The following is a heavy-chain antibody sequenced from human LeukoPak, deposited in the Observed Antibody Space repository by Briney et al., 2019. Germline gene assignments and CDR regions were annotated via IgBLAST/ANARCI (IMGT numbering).Heavy chain of an antibody. V-gene: IGHV3-11*01. CDR2: ISSSGSTI. D-gene: IGHD3-22*01. J-gene: IGHJ4*02. Sequence: GGSLILSCAASGFTFSDYYMSWIRQAPGKGLEWVSYISSSGSTIYYADSVKGRFTISRDNAKNSLYLQMNSLRAEDTAVYYCARVQPHYYDSSGYPPDYWGQGTLVTVSS. CDR1: GFTFSDYY. CDR3: ARVQPHYYDSSGYPPDY.